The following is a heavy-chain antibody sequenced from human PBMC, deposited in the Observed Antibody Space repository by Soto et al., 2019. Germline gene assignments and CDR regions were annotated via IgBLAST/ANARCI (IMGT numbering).Heavy chain of an antibody. CDR1: GGTFSSYA. Sequence: QVQLVQSGAEVKKPGSSVKVSCKASGGTFSSYAISWVRQAPGQGLEWMGGIIPIFGTANYAKKFQGRVTITADESTSTAYMDLSSLRSQDTAVYYCARILAQAGVWFDPWGQGTLVTVSS. V-gene: IGHV1-69*12. CDR3: ARILAQAGVWFDP. J-gene: IGHJ5*02. D-gene: IGHD3-3*01. CDR2: IIPIFGTA.